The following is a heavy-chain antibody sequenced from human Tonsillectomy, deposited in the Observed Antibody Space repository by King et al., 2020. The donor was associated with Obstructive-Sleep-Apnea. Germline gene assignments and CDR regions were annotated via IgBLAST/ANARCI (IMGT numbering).Heavy chain of an antibody. CDR2: IYYSVGT. CDR1: GVSISSGRYY. V-gene: IGHV4-39*07. D-gene: IGHD6-6*01. J-gene: IGHJ6*02. Sequence: QLQESVPGLLTPSETLSLTCTVSGVSISSGRYYWFWIRHPPGKGLVCIGSIYYSVGTYFNPSLNSRFTISVDTSKNQFSLKLISVTAADTAVYYCAALYSSSSPFGVYYYGMDVWGQGTTVTVSS. CDR3: AALYSSSSPFGVYYYGMDV.